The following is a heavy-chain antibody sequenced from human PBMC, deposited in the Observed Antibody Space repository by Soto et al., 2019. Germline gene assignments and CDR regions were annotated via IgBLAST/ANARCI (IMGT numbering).Heavy chain of an antibody. D-gene: IGHD2-21*01. CDR2: ISYDGSIK. CDR3: AKVAQGEPLISDYGMDV. CDR1: GFPFSSYG. V-gene: IGHV3-30*18. Sequence: GGSLRLSCAASGFPFSSYGMHWVRQAPGKGLEWVALISYDGSIKDYGDSVKGRFTVSRDNSMNTLYLQMNSLRGDDTAVYYCAKVAQGEPLISDYGMDVWGQGSTVTGSS. J-gene: IGHJ6*02.